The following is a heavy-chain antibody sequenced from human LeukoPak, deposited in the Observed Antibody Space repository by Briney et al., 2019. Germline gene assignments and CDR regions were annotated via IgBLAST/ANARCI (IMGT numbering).Heavy chain of an antibody. CDR3: ATGGLGISPFEY. CDR2: ISSSGVST. Sequence: GGSLRLSCAASGFTFSSYAMSWVRQAPGKGLEWVSPISSSGVSTYYADSVKGRFTVSRDNSKNTLYLQMNSLRAEDTAIYYCATGGLGISPFEYWGQGTLVTVSS. V-gene: IGHV3-23*01. J-gene: IGHJ4*02. D-gene: IGHD3/OR15-3a*01. CDR1: GFTFSSYA.